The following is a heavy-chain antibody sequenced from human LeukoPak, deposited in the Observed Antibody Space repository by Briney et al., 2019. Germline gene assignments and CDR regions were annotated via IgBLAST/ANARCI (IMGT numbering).Heavy chain of an antibody. CDR1: GFSVSSNY. CDR2: IHSGGST. J-gene: IGHJ6*04. CDR3: AGLGITMIGGV. D-gene: IGHD3-10*02. V-gene: IGHV3-66*04. Sequence: GGSLRLSCAASGFSVSSNYMNWVRQGPGKGLEWVSVIHSGGSTYYADSVKGRFTISRDNAKNSLYLQMNSLRAEDTAVYYCAGLGITMIGGVWGKGTTVTISS.